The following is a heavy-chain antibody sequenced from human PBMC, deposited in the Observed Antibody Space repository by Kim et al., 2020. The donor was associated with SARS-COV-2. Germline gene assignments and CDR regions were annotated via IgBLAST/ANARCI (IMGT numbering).Heavy chain of an antibody. J-gene: IGHJ6*03. CDR3: ARAFPISSSWYSHYYYYMDV. CDR1: GGTFSSYA. D-gene: IGHD6-13*01. V-gene: IGHV1-69*13. CDR2: IIPIFGTA. Sequence: SVKVSCKASGGTFSSYAISWVRQAPGQGLEWMGGIIPIFGTANYAQKFQGRVTITADESTSTAYMELSSLRSEDTAVYYCARAFPISSSWYSHYYYYMDVWGKGTTVTVSS.